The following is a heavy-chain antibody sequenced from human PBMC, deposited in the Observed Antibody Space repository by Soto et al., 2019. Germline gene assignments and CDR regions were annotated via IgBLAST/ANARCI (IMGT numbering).Heavy chain of an antibody. V-gene: IGHV1-8*01. CDR3: ARGHRHIVVVTAPRGAFDI. CDR2: MNPNSGNT. Sequence: ASVKVSCKASGYTFTSYDINWVRQATGQGLEWMGWMNPNSGNTGYAQKFQGRVTVTRNTSISTAYMELSSLRSEDTAVYYCARGHRHIVVVTAPRGAFDIWGQGTMVTVSS. D-gene: IGHD2-21*02. CDR1: GYTFTSYD. J-gene: IGHJ3*02.